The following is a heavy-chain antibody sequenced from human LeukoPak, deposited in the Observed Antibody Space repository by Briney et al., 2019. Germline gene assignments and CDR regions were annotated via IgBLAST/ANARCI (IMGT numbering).Heavy chain of an antibody. CDR3: ARSSSDFWSGYYLINWFDP. CDR1: GGTFSSYA. Sequence: SVKVSCTASGGTFSSYAISWVRQAPGQGLEWMGGIIPIFGTANYAQKFQGRVTITTDESTSTAYMELSSLRSEDTAVYYCARSSSDFWSGYYLINWFDPWGQGTLVTVSS. V-gene: IGHV1-69*05. J-gene: IGHJ5*02. D-gene: IGHD3-3*01. CDR2: IIPIFGTA.